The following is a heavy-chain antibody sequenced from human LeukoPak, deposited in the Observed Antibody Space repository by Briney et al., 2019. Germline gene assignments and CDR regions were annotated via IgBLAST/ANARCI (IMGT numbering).Heavy chain of an antibody. J-gene: IGHJ4*02. CDR2: IYTSGST. CDR1: GGSISSGSYY. V-gene: IGHV4-61*02. D-gene: IGHD2-15*01. Sequence: SQTLSLTCTVSGGSISSGSYYWSWIRQPARRGLEWIGRIYTSGSTNYNPSLKSRVTISVDTSKNQFSLKLSSVTAADTAVYYCARAHGSCSGGSCETWGQGTLVTVSS. CDR3: ARAHGSCSGGSCET.